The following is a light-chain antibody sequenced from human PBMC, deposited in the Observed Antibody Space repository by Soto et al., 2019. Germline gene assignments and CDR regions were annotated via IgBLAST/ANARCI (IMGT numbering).Light chain of an antibody. CDR2: EVT. Sequence: QSVLTQPASVSVSPGQSITISCTGTSSDIGSYDLVSWYQQHPGTAPKLIIYEVTKRPSGVSTRFSGSKSGNTASLTISGLQAVDEADYYCCSFADFTYVFGTGTKVTV. J-gene: IGLJ1*01. CDR1: SSDIGSYDL. V-gene: IGLV2-23*02. CDR3: CSFADFTYV.